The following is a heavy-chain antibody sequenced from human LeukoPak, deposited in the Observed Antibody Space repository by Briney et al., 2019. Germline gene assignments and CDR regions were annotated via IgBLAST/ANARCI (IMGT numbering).Heavy chain of an antibody. V-gene: IGHV3-23*01. J-gene: IGHJ3*01. Sequence: GGSLRLSCAASGFSFDSYGMNWVRQAPGKGLEWVSGISASGGRTYYADSVKGRFTLSKDNSKHTLDLQMDSLRVEDSAVYFCTKLLTRGVSPPWDAFDLWGQGTMVTVSS. CDR2: ISASGGRT. CDR3: TKLLTRGVSPPWDAFDL. D-gene: IGHD5/OR15-5a*01. CDR1: GFSFDSYG.